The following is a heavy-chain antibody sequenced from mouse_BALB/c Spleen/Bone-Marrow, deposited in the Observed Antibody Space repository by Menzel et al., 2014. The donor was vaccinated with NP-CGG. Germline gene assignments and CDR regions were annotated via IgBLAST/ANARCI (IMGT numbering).Heavy chain of an antibody. D-gene: IGHD3-3*01. V-gene: IGHV5-9-4*01. CDR3: ARGCCHGQGLY. CDR1: GFTFSSYA. J-gene: IGHJ4*01. CDR2: ISSGGSYT. Sequence: EVKLVESGGGLVKPGGSLKLSCAASGFTFSSYAMSWVRQSPEKRLEWVAEISSGGSYTYYPDTVTGRFTISRDNAKNTLYLEMSSLMCEDAAMYLCARGCCHGQGLYWCQGTSVTVSS.